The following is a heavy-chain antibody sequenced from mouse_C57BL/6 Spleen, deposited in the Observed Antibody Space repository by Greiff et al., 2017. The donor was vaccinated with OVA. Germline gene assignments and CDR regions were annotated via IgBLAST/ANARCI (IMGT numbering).Heavy chain of an antibody. V-gene: IGHV1-69*01. CDR3: SSGSSYWYFDV. D-gene: IGHD1-1*01. CDR1: GYTFTSYW. J-gene: IGHJ1*03. CDR2: IDPSDSYT. Sequence: QVQLKQPGAELVMPGASVKLSCKASGYTFTSYWMHWVKQRPGQGLEWIGEIDPSDSYTNYNQKFKGQSTLTVDKSSNTAYMQLSSITSEDSAVHYCSSGSSYWYFDVWGTGTTVTVSS.